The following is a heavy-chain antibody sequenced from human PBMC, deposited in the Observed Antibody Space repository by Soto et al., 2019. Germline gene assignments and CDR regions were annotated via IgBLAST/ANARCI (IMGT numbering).Heavy chain of an antibody. Sequence: PGGSLRLSCAASGCTFSNAWMSWVRQAPGKGLEWVSAITSSGGNTYYADSVQGRFTISRDNSKNTLYLQMNSLRAEDTAVYYCAGRYCTNGVCYTNYYYYIDVWGKGTTVTVSS. CDR2: ITSSGGNT. D-gene: IGHD2-8*01. CDR3: AGRYCTNGVCYTNYYYYIDV. J-gene: IGHJ6*03. V-gene: IGHV3-23*01. CDR1: GCTFSNAW.